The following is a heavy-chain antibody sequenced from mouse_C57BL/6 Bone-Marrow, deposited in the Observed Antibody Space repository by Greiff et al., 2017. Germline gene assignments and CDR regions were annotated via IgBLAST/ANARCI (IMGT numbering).Heavy chain of an antibody. D-gene: IGHD1-1*01. Sequence: QVHVKQSGAELVKPGASVKISCKASGYAFSSYWMNWVKQRPGKGLEWIGQIYPGDGDTNYNGKFKGKATLTADKSSSTAYMQLSSLTSEDSAVYFCARQATVVANYFDYWGQGTTLTVSS. CDR2: IYPGDGDT. V-gene: IGHV1-80*01. CDR3: ARQATVVANYFDY. CDR1: GYAFSSYW. J-gene: IGHJ2*01.